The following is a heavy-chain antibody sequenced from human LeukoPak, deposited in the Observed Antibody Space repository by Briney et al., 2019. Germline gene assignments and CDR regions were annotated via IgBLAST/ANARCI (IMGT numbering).Heavy chain of an antibody. J-gene: IGHJ5*02. D-gene: IGHD6-19*01. CDR1: GFSFSIYE. V-gene: IGHV3-48*03. CDR3: ATLSVASSDVDH. CDR2: ISSSGGTT. Sequence: GGSLRLSCAVSGFSFSIYEMHWVRQAPGKGLEWVSSISSSGGTTHRADSVKGRFTISRDNAQNSLYLQMSNLRADDTAVYYCATLSVASSDVDHWGQGTLVTVSS.